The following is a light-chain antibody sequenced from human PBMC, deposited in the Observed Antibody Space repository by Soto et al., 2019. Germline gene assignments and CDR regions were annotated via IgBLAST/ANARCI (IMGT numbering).Light chain of an antibody. V-gene: IGKV4-1*01. CDR3: QQSYSTPPT. CDR2: GAS. CDR1: QSVLYSSNNKNY. J-gene: IGKJ5*01. Sequence: DIVMTQSPDSLAVSLGERATINCKSSQSVLYSSNNKNYLAWYQQKPGQAPRLLIYGASNRATGIPDRFSGSGSGTDFTLTISSLQPEDFATYYCQQSYSTPPTFGQGTRLEI.